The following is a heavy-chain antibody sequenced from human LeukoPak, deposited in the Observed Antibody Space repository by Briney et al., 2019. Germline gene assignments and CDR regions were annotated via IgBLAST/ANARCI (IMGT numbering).Heavy chain of an antibody. D-gene: IGHD1-7*01. Sequence: PGGSLRLSCAASGSTFSSYSMNWVPQAPGKGLEWVSSISSSSSYIYYADSVQGRFTISRDNAKNSLYLQMNSLSAEDTAVYYCARVSLELTYFDYWGQGTLVTVSS. CDR3: ARVSLELTYFDY. CDR1: GSTFSSYS. CDR2: ISSSSSYI. J-gene: IGHJ4*02. V-gene: IGHV3-21*01.